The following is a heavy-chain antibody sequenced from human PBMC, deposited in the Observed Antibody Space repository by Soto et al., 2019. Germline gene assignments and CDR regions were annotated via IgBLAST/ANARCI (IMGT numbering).Heavy chain of an antibody. CDR2: IIPILGIA. V-gene: IGHV1-69*04. D-gene: IGHD6-19*01. Sequence: SVKVSCKASGGTFSSYTISWVRQAPGQGLEWMGRIIPILGIANYAQKFQGRVTITADKSTSTAYMELSSLRPEDTAVYYCARDSIAVAGTIGYYWGQGTLVTVSS. CDR3: ARDSIAVAGTIGYY. CDR1: GGTFSSYT. J-gene: IGHJ4*02.